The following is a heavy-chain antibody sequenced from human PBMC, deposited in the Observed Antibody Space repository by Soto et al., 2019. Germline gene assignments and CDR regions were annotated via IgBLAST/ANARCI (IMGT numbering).Heavy chain of an antibody. D-gene: IGHD1-26*01. Sequence: EVQLVESGGGLVQPGGSLRLSCAASGFTFSSYSMNWVRQAPGKGLEWVSYISSSSSTIYYADSVKGRFTISRDNAKNSLYLQMNSLRDEDTAVYYCARDRPSGSYYLDYYYGMDVWGQGTTVTVSS. CDR1: GFTFSSYS. J-gene: IGHJ6*02. CDR3: ARDRPSGSYYLDYYYGMDV. V-gene: IGHV3-48*02. CDR2: ISSSSSTI.